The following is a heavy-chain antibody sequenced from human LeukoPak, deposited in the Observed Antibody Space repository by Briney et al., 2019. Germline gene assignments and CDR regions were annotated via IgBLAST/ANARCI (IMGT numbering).Heavy chain of an antibody. CDR3: ARRYCSGGSCYQIDY. J-gene: IGHJ4*02. V-gene: IGHV4-4*09. CDR1: GGSISSYY. D-gene: IGHD2-15*01. CDR2: IYTSGGT. Sequence: PSETLSLTCTVSGGSISSYYWSWIRQPPGKGLEWIGYIYTSGGTNYNPSLKSRVTISVDTSKNQFSLKLSSVIAADTAVYYCARRYCSGGSCYQIDYWGQGTLVTVSS.